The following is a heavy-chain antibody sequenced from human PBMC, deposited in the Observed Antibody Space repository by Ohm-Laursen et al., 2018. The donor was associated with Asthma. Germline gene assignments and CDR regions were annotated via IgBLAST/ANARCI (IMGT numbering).Heavy chain of an antibody. V-gene: IGHV3-48*01. J-gene: IGHJ4*02. CDR3: ARDDLGSRSGYPSN. Sequence: GSLRLSCAASGFTFSSYSMNWVRQAPGKGLEWISYISSSRSSIYYADSVKGRFTISRDNAKNSLYLQMNSLRAEDTAVYYCARDDLGSRSGYPSNWGQGTLVTVSS. CDR2: ISSSRSSI. CDR1: GFTFSSYS. D-gene: IGHD3-22*01.